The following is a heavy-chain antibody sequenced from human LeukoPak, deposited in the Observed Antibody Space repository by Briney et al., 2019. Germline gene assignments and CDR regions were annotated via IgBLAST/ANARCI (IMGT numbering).Heavy chain of an antibody. V-gene: IGHV3-48*01. CDR1: GFTFSSYN. Sequence: GGSLRLSCAASGFTFSSYNMNWVRQAPGKGLEWVSYISSRSSTIYYADSVKGRFTISRDNAKNSLYLQMNSLRAEDTAVYYCARTSYYYYMDVWGKGTTVTVSS. J-gene: IGHJ6*03. CDR2: ISSRSSTI. CDR3: ARTSYYYYMDV.